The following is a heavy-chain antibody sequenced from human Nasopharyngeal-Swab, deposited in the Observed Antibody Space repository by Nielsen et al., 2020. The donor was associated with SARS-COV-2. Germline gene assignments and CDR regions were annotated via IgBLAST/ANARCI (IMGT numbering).Heavy chain of an antibody. CDR2: IYYSGST. CDR3: ARRPAELAYNWNYGVAFDI. Sequence: SETLSLTCTVSGGSISSGDYYWSWIRQPPGKGLEWIGNIYYSGSTDYNPSLKSRFTISVDTSKNQFSLKLSSVTAADTAVYYCARRPAELAYNWNYGVAFDIWGQGTMVTVSS. J-gene: IGHJ3*02. D-gene: IGHD1-7*01. CDR1: GGSISSGDYY. V-gene: IGHV4-30-4*01.